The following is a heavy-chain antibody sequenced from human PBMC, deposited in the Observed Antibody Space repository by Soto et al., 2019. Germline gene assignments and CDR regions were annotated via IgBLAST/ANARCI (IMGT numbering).Heavy chain of an antibody. CDR1: GVTVGNNY. CDR3: ASNVPVGALGS. CDR2: TYSGGDT. J-gene: IGHJ5*02. V-gene: IGHV3-66*01. Sequence: EVRLVESGGGLVQPGGSLRLSCAASGVTVGNNYMSWVRQAPGKGLEWVSVTYSGGDTRYADSVKGRFTMSRDSTKNTVVLQMDSLRYGDTAVYFCASNVPVGALGSLGQGSLFTVSS. D-gene: IGHD1-26*01.